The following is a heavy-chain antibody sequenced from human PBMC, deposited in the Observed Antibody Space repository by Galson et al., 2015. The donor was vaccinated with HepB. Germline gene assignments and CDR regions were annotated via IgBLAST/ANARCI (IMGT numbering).Heavy chain of an antibody. J-gene: IGHJ6*02. CDR1: GGSISSGVYF. D-gene: IGHD3-3*01. Sequence: PLSLTCTVSGGSISSGVYFWSWIRQPPGKGLEWIGDIYYSGSNYYNPSLKSRVTISVDTSKNQFSLKLSSVTAADTAVYYCARSRFCSGSSGDYYYYYCVDVWGQGTTVTVSS. V-gene: IGHV4-30-4*01. CDR3: ARSRFCSGSSGDYYYYYCVDV. CDR2: IYYSGSN.